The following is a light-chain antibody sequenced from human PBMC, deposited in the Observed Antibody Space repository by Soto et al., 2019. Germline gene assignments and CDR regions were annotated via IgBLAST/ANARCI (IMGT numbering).Light chain of an antibody. V-gene: IGKV1D-16*01. J-gene: IGKJ4*01. Sequence: DVQMTQSPSSLSASVGDRVTITCRASQDINSYLAWYQQKPGNAPKSLIYAASSLQTGVPSRFSGSDSGTDLPLTISNLQPEDSATYYCQQYNIYPLTFGGGTKVEIK. CDR3: QQYNIYPLT. CDR2: AAS. CDR1: QDINSY.